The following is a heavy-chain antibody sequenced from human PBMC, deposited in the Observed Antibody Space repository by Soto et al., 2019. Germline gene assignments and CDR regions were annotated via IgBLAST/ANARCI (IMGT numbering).Heavy chain of an antibody. D-gene: IGHD2-15*01. V-gene: IGHV4-31*03. CDR3: ASAGYCSGGSCLFDY. CDR1: GGSISSGGYY. J-gene: IGHJ4*02. Sequence: ASETLSLTCTVSGGSISSGGYYWSWIRQHPGKGLEWIGYIYYSGSTYYNPSLKSRVTISVDTSKNQFSLKLSSVTAADTAVYYCASAGYCSGGSCLFDYWGQGILVTVSS. CDR2: IYYSGST.